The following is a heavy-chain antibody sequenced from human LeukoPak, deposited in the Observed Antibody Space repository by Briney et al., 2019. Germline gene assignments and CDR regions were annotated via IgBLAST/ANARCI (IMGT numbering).Heavy chain of an antibody. CDR1: GYTFTNYH. V-gene: IGHV1-8*03. D-gene: IGHD4-17*01. J-gene: IGHJ4*02. Sequence: ASVKVSCKASGYTFTNYHINWVRQASGQGLEWMGWMNPNNGDSGYAQNLQGRVTITTDTSISTAYMELRILRSDDTAVCFCARTTSMTASGYDYWGQGTLVTVSS. CDR2: MNPNNGDS. CDR3: ARTTSMTASGYDY.